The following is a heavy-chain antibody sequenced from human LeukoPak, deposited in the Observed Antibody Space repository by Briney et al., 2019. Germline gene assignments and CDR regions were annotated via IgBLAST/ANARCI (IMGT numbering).Heavy chain of an antibody. Sequence: SETLSLTCGVSGYSISSGYHWGWIRQPTGKGLEWIGSMSHSGSTYYNPSLKSRVTISVDTSKNQFSVKLSSVTAADTAVYYCARAQNYGGSYSFDYWGQGTLVTVSS. CDR3: ARAQNYGGSYSFDY. CDR1: GYSISSGYH. D-gene: IGHD1-26*01. V-gene: IGHV4-38-2*01. CDR2: MSHSGST. J-gene: IGHJ4*02.